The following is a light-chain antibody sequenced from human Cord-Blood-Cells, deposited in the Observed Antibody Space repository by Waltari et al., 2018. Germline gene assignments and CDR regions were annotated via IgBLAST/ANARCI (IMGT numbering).Light chain of an antibody. CDR2: LGS. J-gene: IGKJ2*01. V-gene: IGKV2-28*01. CDR1: QSLLHSNGYNY. Sequence: DLVMTQSPLSLPVTPGEPAYISCRSSQSLLHSNGYNYLDWYLQKSGQSQQLLIYLGSNRSSGVPDRFSGSGSGTDFTLKISRVEAEDVGVYYCMQALQTPYTFGQGTKLEIK. CDR3: MQALQTPYT.